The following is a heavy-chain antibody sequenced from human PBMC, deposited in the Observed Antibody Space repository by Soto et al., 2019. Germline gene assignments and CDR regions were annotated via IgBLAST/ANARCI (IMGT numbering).Heavy chain of an antibody. J-gene: IGHJ6*03. D-gene: IGHD2-15*01. CDR1: GGSISSYY. V-gene: IGHV4-59*01. Sequence: PSETLSLTCTVSGGSISSYYWSWIRQPPGKGLEWIGYIYYSGSTNYNPSLKSRVTIPVDTSKNQFSLKLSSVTAADTAVYYCARSYRRYCSGGSCYSYYYYYMDAWGKGTTVNVSS. CDR3: ARSYRRYCSGGSCYSYYYYYMDA. CDR2: IYYSGST.